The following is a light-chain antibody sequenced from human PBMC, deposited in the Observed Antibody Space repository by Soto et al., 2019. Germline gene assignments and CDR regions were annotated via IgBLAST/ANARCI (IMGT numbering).Light chain of an antibody. Sequence: DMPMTQSPTTLSASVGDRVTITCLASQNIRSWLAWYQQKPGKAPKVLIYDASHLESGVPSRFSGSGFGTEFTLTISSLQPDDFATYYCQHYNGYFGQGTKVEIK. CDR2: DAS. CDR1: QNIRSW. J-gene: IGKJ2*01. V-gene: IGKV1-5*01. CDR3: QHYNGY.